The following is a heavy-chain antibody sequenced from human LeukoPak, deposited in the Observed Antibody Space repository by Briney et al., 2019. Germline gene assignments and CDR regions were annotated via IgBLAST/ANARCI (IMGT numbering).Heavy chain of an antibody. CDR1: GFTFSSYA. V-gene: IGHV3-64*01. D-gene: IGHD2-21*02. CDR3: ARDRGRPYCGGDCYSGPGAFDI. Sequence: GGSLRLSYAASGFTFSSYAMHWVRQAPGKGLEYVSAISSNGGSTYYANSVKGRFTISRDNSKNTLYLQMGSLRAEDMAVYYCARDRGRPYCGGDCYSGPGAFDIWGQGTMVTVSS. CDR2: ISSNGGST. J-gene: IGHJ3*02.